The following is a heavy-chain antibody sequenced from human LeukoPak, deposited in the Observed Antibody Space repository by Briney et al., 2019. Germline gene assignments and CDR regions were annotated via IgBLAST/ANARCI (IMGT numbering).Heavy chain of an antibody. CDR3: ARGPRYCSSTSCYSDYYYMDV. V-gene: IGHV1-69*05. CDR1: GCTFSSYA. CDR2: IIPIFGTA. D-gene: IGHD2-2*01. J-gene: IGHJ6*03. Sequence: SVKVSCKASGCTFSSYAISWVRPAPGQGLEWMGGIIPIFGTAYYAHKCQGRFTITTDECTSTAYMELSSLRSEDTAVYSCARGPRYCSSTSCYSDYYYMDVWGKGTTVTVSS.